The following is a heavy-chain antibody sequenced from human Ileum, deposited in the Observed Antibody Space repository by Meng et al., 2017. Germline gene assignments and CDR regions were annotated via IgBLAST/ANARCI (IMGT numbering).Heavy chain of an antibody. Sequence: SETLSLTCTVSGASISSGSYYWSWILRPAGKGLEWIGRISSSGRTNYKPSLESRVTISVDTSNNHFSLKLSSVTAADTAVYYCARELQYSGYNQYYFDYWGQGTLVTVSS. CDR2: ISSSGRT. J-gene: IGHJ4*02. D-gene: IGHD5-12*01. CDR3: ARELQYSGYNQYYFDY. CDR1: GASISSGSYY. V-gene: IGHV4-61*02.